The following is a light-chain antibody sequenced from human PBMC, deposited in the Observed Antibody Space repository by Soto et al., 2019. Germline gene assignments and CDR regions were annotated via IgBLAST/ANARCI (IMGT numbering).Light chain of an antibody. J-gene: IGKJ5*01. CDR1: QSVTSSY. V-gene: IGKV3-20*01. CDR2: EAS. CDR3: QQSSSSPIT. Sequence: EIVLTHSPGTLSLSPCERATLSCSASQSVTSSYLAWYQQKPGQAPRLLMYEASSRATGIPDRFSGSGSGTDFTLTISRLEAEDFAVYYCQQSSSSPITFGQGTRLENK.